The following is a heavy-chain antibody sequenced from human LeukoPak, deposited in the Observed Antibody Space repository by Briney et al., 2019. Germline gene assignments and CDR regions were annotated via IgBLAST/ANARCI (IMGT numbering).Heavy chain of an antibody. J-gene: IGHJ4*02. D-gene: IGHD1-26*01. CDR3: ARIREWELRRGIDY. CDR2: IYYSGST. V-gene: IGHV4-59*12. Sequence: SETLSLTCTVSGGSISSYYWSWIRQPPGKGLEWIGYIYYSGSTNYNPSLKSRVTISVDTSKNQFSLKLSSVTAADTAVYYCARIREWELRRGIDYWGQGTLVTVSS. CDR1: GGSISSYY.